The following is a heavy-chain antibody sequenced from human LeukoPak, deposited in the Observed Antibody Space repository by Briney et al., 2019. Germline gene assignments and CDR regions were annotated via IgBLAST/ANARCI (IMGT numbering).Heavy chain of an antibody. V-gene: IGHV1-2*02. CDR3: ASGVGATSKDAFDI. D-gene: IGHD1-26*01. CDR2: INPNSGGT. CDR1: GYTFTGYY. Sequence: ASVKVSFKASGYTFTGYYMHWVRQAPGQGLEWMGWINPNSGGTNYAQKFQGRVTMTRDTSISTAYMELSRLRSDDTAVYSCASGVGATSKDAFDIWGQGTMVTVSS. J-gene: IGHJ3*02.